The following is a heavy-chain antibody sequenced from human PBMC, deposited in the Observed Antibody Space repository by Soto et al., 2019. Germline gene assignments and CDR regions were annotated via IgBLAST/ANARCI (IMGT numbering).Heavy chain of an antibody. D-gene: IGHD5-12*01. CDR3: ARTREMATESNYYGMDV. V-gene: IGHV2-70*01. CDR1: GFSLSTSGMC. Sequence: SGPTLVNPTQTLTLTCTFSGFSLSTSGMCVSWIRQPPGKALEWLALIDWDDDKYYSTSLKTRLTISKDTSKNQVVLTMTNMDPVDTATYYCARTREMATESNYYGMDVWGQGTTVPVSS. J-gene: IGHJ6*02. CDR2: IDWDDDK.